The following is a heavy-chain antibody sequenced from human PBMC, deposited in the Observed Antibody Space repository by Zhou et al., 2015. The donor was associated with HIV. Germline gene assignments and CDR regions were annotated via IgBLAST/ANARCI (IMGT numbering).Heavy chain of an antibody. Sequence: QVQLVQSGAELKKPGSSVKVSCEASGGTFNSYALTWVRQATGQGLEWMGGIIPIFGTTKYAQRFQGRVTISADESTSTAYMELSNLRSEDTAVYYCARRVHWYFDIWGRGTLVT. CDR2: IIPIFGTT. CDR1: GGTFNSYA. J-gene: IGHJ2*01. V-gene: IGHV1-69*01. D-gene: IGHD2-2*01. CDR3: ARRVHWYFDI.